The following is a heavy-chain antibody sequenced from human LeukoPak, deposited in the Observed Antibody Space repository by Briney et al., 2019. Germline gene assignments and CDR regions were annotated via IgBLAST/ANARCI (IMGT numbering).Heavy chain of an antibody. J-gene: IGHJ4*02. CDR3: ARAGRITMIVGYFDY. D-gene: IGHD3-22*01. CDR2: INYSGST. CDR1: GGSITSRSNY. Sequence: LETLSLTCTVSGGSITSRSNYWGWIRQPPGKGLEWIGSINYSGSTYYNPSLKSRVTISVDTSKNQFSLKLSSVTAADTAVYYCARAGRITMIVGYFDYWGQGTLVTVSS. V-gene: IGHV4-39*07.